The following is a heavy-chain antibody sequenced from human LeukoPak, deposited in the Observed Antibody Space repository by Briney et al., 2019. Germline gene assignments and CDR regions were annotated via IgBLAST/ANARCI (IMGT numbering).Heavy chain of an antibody. J-gene: IGHJ6*03. CDR2: IYYSGST. CDR3: ARGGSSSFLSYYYYMDV. D-gene: IGHD6-6*01. V-gene: IGHV4-59*01. CDR1: GGSISSYY. Sequence: ASETLSLTCTVSGGSISSYYWSWIRQPPGKGLEWIGYIYYSGSTNYNPSLKSRVTISVDTSKNQFSLKLSSVTAADTAVYYCARGGSSSFLSYYYYMDVWGKGTTATVSS.